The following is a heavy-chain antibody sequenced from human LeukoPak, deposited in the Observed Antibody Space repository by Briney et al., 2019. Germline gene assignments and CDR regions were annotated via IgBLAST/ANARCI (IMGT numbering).Heavy chain of an antibody. CDR3: ARGPGGWFDP. CDR2: IRSDGIST. D-gene: IGHD3-10*01. V-gene: IGHV3-74*01. CDR1: GFTFSSYW. Sequence: GGSLRLSCAASGFTFSSYWMHWVRQAPEKGLVWVSRIRSDGISTSYADSVKGRFAISRDNAKNTLYLQMNSLRAEDTAVYYCARGPGGWFDPWGQGTLVTISS. J-gene: IGHJ5*02.